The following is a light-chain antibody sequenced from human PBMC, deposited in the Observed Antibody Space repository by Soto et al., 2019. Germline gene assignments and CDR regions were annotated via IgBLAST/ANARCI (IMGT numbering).Light chain of an antibody. CDR1: SSDVGRYNY. V-gene: IGLV2-8*01. CDR2: EVS. Sequence: QSVLSQPPSASGSPGQSVTISFTGTSSDVGRYNYVSWHQQHPGKAPKLMIYEVSKRPSGVPDRFSGSKSGNTASLTVSGLQVEDEAEYYCSSYTGSNNPYVFGAGTKVTVL. CDR3: SSYTGSNNPYV. J-gene: IGLJ1*01.